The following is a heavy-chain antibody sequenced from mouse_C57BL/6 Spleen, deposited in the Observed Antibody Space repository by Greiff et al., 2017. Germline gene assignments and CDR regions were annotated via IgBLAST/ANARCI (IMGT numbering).Heavy chain of an antibody. V-gene: IGHV2-5*01. CDR3: AKGEYYAMDY. Sequence: VMLVESGPGLVQPSQSLSITCTVSGFSLTSYGVHWVRQSPGKGLAWLGVIWRGGSTDYNAAFMSRLSITKDNSKSQVFFKMNSLQADDTAIYYCAKGEYYAMDYWGQGTSVTGSS. J-gene: IGHJ4*01. CDR1: GFSLTSYG. CDR2: IWRGGST.